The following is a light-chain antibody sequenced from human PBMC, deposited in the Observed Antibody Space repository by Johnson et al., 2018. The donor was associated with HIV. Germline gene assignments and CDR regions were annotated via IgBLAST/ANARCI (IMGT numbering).Light chain of an antibody. CDR1: SSNIGNNY. CDR2: ENN. V-gene: IGLV1-51*02. J-gene: IGLJ1*01. Sequence: QSVLTQPPSVSAAPGQKVTISCSGSSSNIGNNYVSWYQQLPGTAPKLLIYENNKRSSGIPDRFSGSKSGTSATLGITGLQTGDEADYYCGTCDSSLSGGVFGSGTKVTVL. CDR3: GTCDSSLSGGV.